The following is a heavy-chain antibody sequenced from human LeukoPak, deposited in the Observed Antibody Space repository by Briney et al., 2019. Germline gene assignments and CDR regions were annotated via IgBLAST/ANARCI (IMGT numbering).Heavy chain of an antibody. J-gene: IGHJ6*02. V-gene: IGHV3-33*01. CDR1: GFTFSSYG. CDR2: IWYDGSNK. D-gene: IGHD3-22*01. CDR3: AIYRITMIVGSGMDV. Sequence: PGGSLKLSCAASGFTFSSYGMHWVPQAPGKGLEWVAVIWYDGSNKYYADSVKGRFTISRDNSKNTLYLQMNSLRAEDTAVYYCAIYRITMIVGSGMDVWGQGTTVTVSS.